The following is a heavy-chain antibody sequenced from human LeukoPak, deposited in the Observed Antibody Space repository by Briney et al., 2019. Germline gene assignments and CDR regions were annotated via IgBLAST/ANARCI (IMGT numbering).Heavy chain of an antibody. CDR2: ISWNSGSI. J-gene: IGHJ4*02. CDR1: GFTFSSSW. CDR3: AKDNGVQLWYEGYFDY. D-gene: IGHD5-18*01. V-gene: IGHV3-9*01. Sequence: GGSLRLSCAASGFTFSSSWMHWVRQAPGKGLEWVSGISWNSGSIGYADSVKGRFTISRDNAKNSLYLQMNSLRAEDTALYYCAKDNGVQLWYEGYFDYWGQGTLVTVSS.